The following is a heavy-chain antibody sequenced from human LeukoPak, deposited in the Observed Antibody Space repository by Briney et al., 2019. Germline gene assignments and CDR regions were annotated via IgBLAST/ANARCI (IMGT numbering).Heavy chain of an antibody. CDR2: IYHSGST. J-gene: IGHJ6*02. CDR1: GGSISSGGYS. Sequence: SQTLSLTCAVSGGSISSGGYSWSWIRQPPGKGLEWIGYIYHSGSTYYNPSLKSRVTISVDRSKNQFSLKLSSVTAADTAVYYCARYGVVVTAIPHYGMDVWGQGTTVTVSS. V-gene: IGHV4-30-2*01. D-gene: IGHD2-21*02. CDR3: ARYGVVVTAIPHYGMDV.